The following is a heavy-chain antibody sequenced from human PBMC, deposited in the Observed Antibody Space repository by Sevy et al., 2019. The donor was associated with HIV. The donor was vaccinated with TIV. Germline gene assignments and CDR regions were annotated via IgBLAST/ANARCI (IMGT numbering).Heavy chain of an antibody. CDR2: FSFLGNYI. CDR1: GFTFSAYS. Sequence: GGSLRPSCPASGFTFSAYSMNWVRQVQGKGLEWVSSFSFLGNYIYYADSVKGRFIISRDNAKSSLYLQMNSLRAEDTAVYYCARDSHINMQYFQHWGQGTRVTVSS. D-gene: IGHD3-10*01. CDR3: ARDSHINMQYFQH. J-gene: IGHJ1*01. V-gene: IGHV3-21*01.